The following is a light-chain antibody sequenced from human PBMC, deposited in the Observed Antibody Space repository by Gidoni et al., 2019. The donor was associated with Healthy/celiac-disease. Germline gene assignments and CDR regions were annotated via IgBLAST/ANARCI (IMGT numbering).Light chain of an antibody. Sequence: QSVLTQPPSASGTPGQRVTISCSGSSSNIGINTVNWYQQLPGTAPKLLIYSNNQRPSGVPDRFSGSKSGTSASLAISGLQSEDEADYYCAAWDDSLNGPNWVFGGGTKLTVL. CDR3: AAWDDSLNGPNWV. J-gene: IGLJ3*02. CDR1: SSNIGINT. V-gene: IGLV1-44*01. CDR2: SNN.